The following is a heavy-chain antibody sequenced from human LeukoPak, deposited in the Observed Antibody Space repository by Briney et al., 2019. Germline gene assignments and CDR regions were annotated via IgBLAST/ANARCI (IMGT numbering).Heavy chain of an antibody. D-gene: IGHD1-26*01. CDR3: ARLIVGYYFDY. J-gene: IGHJ4*02. V-gene: IGHV4-34*01. CDR2: INHSGST. Sequence: SETLSLTCAIYGGSFSGYDWSWIRQPPGKGLEWIGEINHSGSTNYNPPLKSRVTISVDTSKNQFSLKLSSVTAADTAVYYCARLIVGYYFDYWGQGTLVTVSS. CDR1: GGSFSGYD.